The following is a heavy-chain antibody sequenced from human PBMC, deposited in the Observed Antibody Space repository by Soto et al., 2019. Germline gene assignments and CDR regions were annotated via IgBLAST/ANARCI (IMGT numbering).Heavy chain of an antibody. CDR3: ATPTESDSSGWGEFDY. CDR1: GFTFSSYA. J-gene: IGHJ4*02. CDR2: ISYDGSNK. Sequence: QVQLVESGGGVVQPGRSLRLSCAASGFTFSSYAMHWVRQAPGKGLEWVAVISYDGSNKYYADSVKGRFTISRDNSKNTLYLQINSLRAEDTAVYYCATPTESDSSGWGEFDYWGQGTLVTVSS. D-gene: IGHD6-19*01. V-gene: IGHV3-30-3*01.